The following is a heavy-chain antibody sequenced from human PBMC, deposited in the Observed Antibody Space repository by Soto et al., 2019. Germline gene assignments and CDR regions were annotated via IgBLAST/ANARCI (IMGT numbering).Heavy chain of an antibody. D-gene: IGHD4-17*01. CDR1: GYTFTSYA. Sequence: ASVKVSCKASGYTFTSYAMHWVRQAPGQRLEWMGWINAGNGNTKYSQKFQGRVTITRYTSASTAYMELNSLRAEDTAVYYCARDPYGDYVDYYYGMDDWGQGTTVTVSS. CDR3: ARDPYGDYVDYYYGMDD. CDR2: INAGNGNT. V-gene: IGHV1-3*01. J-gene: IGHJ6*02.